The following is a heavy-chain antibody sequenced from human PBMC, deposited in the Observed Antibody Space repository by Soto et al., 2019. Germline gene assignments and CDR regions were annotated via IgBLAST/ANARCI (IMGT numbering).Heavy chain of an antibody. J-gene: IGHJ4*02. D-gene: IGHD6-19*01. Sequence: QVQLVQSGAEVKKPGASVKVSCKASGYTFTSYAMHWVRQAPGQRLEWMGWINAGNGNTKYSQKFQGRVTITRDTSASTAYMELSSLRSEDTAVYYCARDLVVAGSVVYWGQGTLVTVSS. CDR2: INAGNGNT. CDR3: ARDLVVAGSVVY. V-gene: IGHV1-3*01. CDR1: GYTFTSYA.